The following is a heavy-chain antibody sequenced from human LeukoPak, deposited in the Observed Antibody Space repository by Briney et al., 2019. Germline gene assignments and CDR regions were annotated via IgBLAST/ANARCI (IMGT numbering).Heavy chain of an antibody. CDR2: ISGSGGST. Sequence: GGPLRLSCAASGFTFSSYAMSWVRQAPGKGLEWVSAISGSGGSTYYADSVKGRFTISRDNSKNTLYLQMNSLRAEGTAVYYRAKAVSSSSADLDCWGQGTLVTVSS. D-gene: IGHD6-6*01. V-gene: IGHV3-23*01. J-gene: IGHJ4*02. CDR3: AKAVSSSSADLDC. CDR1: GFTFSSYA.